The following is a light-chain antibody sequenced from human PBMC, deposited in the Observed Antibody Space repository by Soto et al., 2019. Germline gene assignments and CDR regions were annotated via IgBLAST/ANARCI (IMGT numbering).Light chain of an antibody. Sequence: QSALTQPASVSGSPGQSITVSCTGTSSDVGGFYYVSWYQHHPGKAPKLMIFEVNNRPSGVSDRFSGSQSGNTASLTISGLQAEDEADYYCSAYTGRSAAYVFGTGTQLTVL. CDR3: SAYTGRSAAYV. CDR1: SSDVGGFYY. CDR2: EVN. V-gene: IGLV2-14*01. J-gene: IGLJ1*01.